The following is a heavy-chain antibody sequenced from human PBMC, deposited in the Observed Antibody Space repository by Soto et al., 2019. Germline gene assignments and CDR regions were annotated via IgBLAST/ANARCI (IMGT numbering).Heavy chain of an antibody. CDR1: GFTFSSYS. CDR2: ISGSDSTI. D-gene: IGHD5-18*01. J-gene: IGHJ4*02. V-gene: IGHV3-48*02. Sequence: PGESLILSCAASGFTFSSYSMNWLRQAPGKGLAWISYISGSDSTIYYADSVKGRFTISRDNAKNSLYLQMNSLRDEDTAVYYCARDSGSSYGPIDYWGQGT. CDR3: ARDSGSSYGPIDY.